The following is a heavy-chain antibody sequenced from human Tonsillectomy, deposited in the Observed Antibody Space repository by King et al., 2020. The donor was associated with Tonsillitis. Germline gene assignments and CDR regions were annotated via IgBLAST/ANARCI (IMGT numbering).Heavy chain of an antibody. D-gene: IGHD2-2*01. J-gene: IGHJ4*02. CDR2: IYSGGST. CDR1: GFTVSSNY. V-gene: IGHV3-53*01. Sequence: GQLVQSGGGLIQPGRSLRLSCAASGFTVSSNYMSWVRQAPGKGLEWVSVIYSGGSTNYADSVKGRFSISRDNSKNTLYLQMNFLGAEDTAVSYCARVVPAANFDFWGQGTLVTVSS. CDR3: ARVVPAANFDF.